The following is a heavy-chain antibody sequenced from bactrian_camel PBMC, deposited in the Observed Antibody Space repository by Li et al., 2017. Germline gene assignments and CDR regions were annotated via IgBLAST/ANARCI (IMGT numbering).Heavy chain of an antibody. CDR1: GYSASAYC. CDR3: ASDDFCEAVQSPLEPTRYRH. Sequence: VQLVESGGDSVQPGGSLRLSCAASGYSASAYCLAWFREVPGKAREGVAGIYTGGGDGHYADAVKGRFTIAKGQAKHTLYLRMNSLKPDDTATYYCASDDFCEAVQSPLEPTRYRHWGQGTQVTVS. V-gene: IGHV3S1*01. J-gene: IGHJ4*01. D-gene: IGHD1*01. CDR2: IYTGGGDG.